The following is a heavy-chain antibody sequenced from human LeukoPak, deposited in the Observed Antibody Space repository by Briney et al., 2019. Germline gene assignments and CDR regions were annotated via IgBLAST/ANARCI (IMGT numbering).Heavy chain of an antibody. CDR1: GGSFSGYY. D-gene: IGHD6-6*01. Sequence: SETLSLTCAVDGGSFSGYYWSWVRQPPGKGLEWLGEINHSGSANYNPSLKSRVTISVDTSKNQFSLNLSSVTAADTAVYYCARGGVGSSGYYFDYWGQGTLVTVSS. CDR2: INHSGSA. V-gene: IGHV4-34*01. CDR3: ARGGVGSSGYYFDY. J-gene: IGHJ4*02.